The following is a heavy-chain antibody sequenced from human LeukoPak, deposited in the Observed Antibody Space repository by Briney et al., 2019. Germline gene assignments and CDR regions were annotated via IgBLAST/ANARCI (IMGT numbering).Heavy chain of an antibody. CDR1: GYTFTSYY. CDR3: ARDVRAVAGHFDY. V-gene: IGHV1-2*02. Sequence: GASVKVSCKASGYTFTSYYMHWVRQAPGQGLEWMGWINPNRGGTNYAQKFQGRVTMTRDTSISTAYMELSRLRSDDTAVYYCARDVRAVAGHFDYWGQGTLVTVSS. J-gene: IGHJ4*02. CDR2: INPNRGGT. D-gene: IGHD6-19*01.